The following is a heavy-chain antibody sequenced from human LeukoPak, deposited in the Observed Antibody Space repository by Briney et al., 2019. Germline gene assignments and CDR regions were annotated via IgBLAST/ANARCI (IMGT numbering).Heavy chain of an antibody. Sequence: GGSLRLSCAASGFTFDDYTMHWVRQAPGKGLEWVSLISWDGGSTYYADSVKGRFTISRDNSKNSLYLQINSLRTEDTALYYRAKENGNYYDSSGYYLGYYGMDVWGQGTTVTVSS. J-gene: IGHJ6*02. D-gene: IGHD3-22*01. V-gene: IGHV3-43*01. CDR2: ISWDGGST. CDR1: GFTFDDYT. CDR3: AKENGNYYDSSGYYLGYYGMDV.